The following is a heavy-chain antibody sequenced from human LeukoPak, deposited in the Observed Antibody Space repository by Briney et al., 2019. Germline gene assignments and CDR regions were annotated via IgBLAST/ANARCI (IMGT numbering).Heavy chain of an antibody. CDR1: VGSIISSSYY. Sequence: SETLSLTCPVSVGSIISSSYYWGWIRQPPGKALEGLGSIYYSGYTYYNPSLRSRVTISVDTSKIHFSLKLRSVTAADTAVYYCARDKVISGWTYYFDYWGQGTLVTVSS. D-gene: IGHD6-19*01. J-gene: IGHJ4*02. CDR2: IYYSGYT. V-gene: IGHV4-39*07. CDR3: ARDKVISGWTYYFDY.